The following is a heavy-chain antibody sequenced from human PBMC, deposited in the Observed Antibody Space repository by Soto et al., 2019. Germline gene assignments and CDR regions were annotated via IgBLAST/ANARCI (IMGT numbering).Heavy chain of an antibody. CDR1: GGSISSYY. CDR3: ARTYYDILTGFYEDY. CDR2: IYYSGGT. Sequence: SETLSLTCTVSGGSISSYYWSWIRQPPGKGLEWIGYIYYSGGTYYNPSLKSRVTISIDTSKTQFSLKLSSVTAADTAVYYCARTYYDILTGFYEDYWGQGTLVTVSS. D-gene: IGHD3-9*01. J-gene: IGHJ4*02. V-gene: IGHV4-59*01.